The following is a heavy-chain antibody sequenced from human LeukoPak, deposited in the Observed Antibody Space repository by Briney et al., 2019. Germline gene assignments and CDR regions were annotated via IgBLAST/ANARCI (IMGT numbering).Heavy chain of an antibody. CDR1: GFTFSSYA. J-gene: IGHJ5*02. D-gene: IGHD6-6*01. Sequence: GGSLRLSCAASGFTFSSYAMHWVRQAPGKGLEWVAVISYDGSNKYYADSVKGRFTISRDNSKNTLYLQMNSLRAEDTAVYYCARARYSSSSSPYNWFDRWGQGTLVTVSS. V-gene: IGHV3-30*01. CDR2: ISYDGSNK. CDR3: ARARYSSSSSPYNWFDR.